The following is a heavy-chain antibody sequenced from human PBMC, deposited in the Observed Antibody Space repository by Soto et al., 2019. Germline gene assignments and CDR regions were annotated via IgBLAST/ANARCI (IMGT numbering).Heavy chain of an antibody. CDR3: ATYGDYVGYYFDY. CDR2: IYYSGST. V-gene: IGHV4-31*03. J-gene: IGHJ4*02. Sequence: PSETLSLTCTVSGGSISSGGYYWSWIRQHPGKGLEWIGYIYYSGSTYYNPSLKSRVTISVDTSKNQFSLKLSSVTAADTAVYYCATYGDYVGYYFDYWGQGTLVTVSS. D-gene: IGHD4-17*01. CDR1: GGSISSGGYY.